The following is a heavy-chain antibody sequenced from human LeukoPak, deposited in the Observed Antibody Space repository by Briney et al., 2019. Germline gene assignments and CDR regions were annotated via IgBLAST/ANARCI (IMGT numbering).Heavy chain of an antibody. Sequence: SETLSLTCTVSGGSISSYYWSWIRRPPGKGLEWIGYIYYSGSTNYNPSLKSRVTISVDTSKNQFSLKLSSVTAADTAVYYCARQRITMVRGRPPWYGMDVWGQGTTVTVSS. CDR1: GGSISSYY. CDR3: ARQRITMVRGRPPWYGMDV. V-gene: IGHV4-59*01. D-gene: IGHD3-10*01. J-gene: IGHJ6*02. CDR2: IYYSGST.